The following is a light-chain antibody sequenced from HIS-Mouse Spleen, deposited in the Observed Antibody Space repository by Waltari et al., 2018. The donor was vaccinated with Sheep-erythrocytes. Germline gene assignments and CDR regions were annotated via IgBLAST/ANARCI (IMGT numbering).Light chain of an antibody. CDR2: EGS. CDR3: CSYAGSSTWV. V-gene: IGLV2-23*01. Sequence: QSALTQPASVSGSPGQSLTIFCTGTSRDVGSYNLVSWYQQHPGKAPKLMIYEGSKRPSGVSNRFSGSKSGNTASLTISGLQAEDEADYYCCSYAGSSTWVFGGGTKLTVL. CDR1: SRDVGSYNL. J-gene: IGLJ3*02.